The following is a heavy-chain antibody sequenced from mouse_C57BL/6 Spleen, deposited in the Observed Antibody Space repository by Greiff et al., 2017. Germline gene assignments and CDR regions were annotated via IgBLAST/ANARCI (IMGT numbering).Heavy chain of an antibody. D-gene: IGHD2-3*01. Sequence: QVQLKESGAELMKPGASVKLSCKATGYTFTGYWFEWVKQRPGHGLEWIGEILPGSGSTNYNDKFKGKATFTADTSSNTAYMQLSSLTSEESAIYYCASRSDDGYYWGFAYWGQVTLVTVSA. CDR1: GYTFTGYW. CDR3: ASRSDDGYYWGFAY. J-gene: IGHJ3*01. V-gene: IGHV1-9*01. CDR2: ILPGSGST.